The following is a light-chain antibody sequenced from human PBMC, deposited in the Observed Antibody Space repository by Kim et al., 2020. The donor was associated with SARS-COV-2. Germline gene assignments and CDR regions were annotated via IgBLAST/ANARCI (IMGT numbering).Light chain of an antibody. J-gene: IGKJ2*01. CDR2: DAS. CDR3: QQYGGSLPYT. V-gene: IGKV3-20*01. CDR1: QTVRNNY. Sequence: EIVLTQSPGTLSLSPGERATLSCRASQTVRNNYLAWYQQKPGQAPRLLIFDASTRATDIPDRFSGSGSGTDFTLTISRLEPEDFAVYYCQQYGGSLPYTFGQGTKLEI.